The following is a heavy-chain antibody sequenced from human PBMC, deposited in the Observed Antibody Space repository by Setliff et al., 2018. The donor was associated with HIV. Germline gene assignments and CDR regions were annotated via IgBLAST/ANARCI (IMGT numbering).Heavy chain of an antibody. V-gene: IGHV3-30*18. J-gene: IGHJ3*02. Sequence: GSLRLSCVASEFTFNNYGVHWVRQAPGKGLEWVAVISFDGSYKNYLDSVKGRFTISRDNSKNTVYLQINSLRAEDTAVYYCAKDILGRDSSAYYCAFDIWGQGTMVTVSS. CDR2: ISFDGSYK. CDR3: AKDILGRDSSAYYCAFDI. CDR1: EFTFNNYG. D-gene: IGHD3-22*01.